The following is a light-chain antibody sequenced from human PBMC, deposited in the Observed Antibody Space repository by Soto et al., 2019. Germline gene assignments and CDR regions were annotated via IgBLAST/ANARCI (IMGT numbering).Light chain of an antibody. CDR1: TNDVGGHNY. CDR2: DFT. Sequence: QSALTQPRSVSGSPGQSATISCTGNTNDVGGHNYVSWYQQHPGEAPKLLIYDFTERPSGVPDRFSGSKSGTTASLTISGLQNDDEADYYCYYYARTSPLVFGAGTKVTVL. J-gene: IGLJ1*01. V-gene: IGLV2-11*01. CDR3: YYYARTSPLV.